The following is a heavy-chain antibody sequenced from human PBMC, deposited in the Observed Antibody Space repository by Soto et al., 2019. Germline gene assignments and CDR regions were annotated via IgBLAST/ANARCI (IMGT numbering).Heavy chain of an antibody. D-gene: IGHD2-15*01. CDR2: IIPIFGTA. J-gene: IGHJ4*02. Sequence: QVQLVQSGAEVKKPGSSVKVSCKASGGTFSSYAISWVRQAPGQVLEWMGGIIPIFGTANYAQKYQGRVTITADESTSTAYMELSSLRSEDTAVYYCARDRLGYCSGGSGYYTAYWGQGTLVTVSS. V-gene: IGHV1-69*01. CDR1: GGTFSSYA. CDR3: ARDRLGYCSGGSGYYTAY.